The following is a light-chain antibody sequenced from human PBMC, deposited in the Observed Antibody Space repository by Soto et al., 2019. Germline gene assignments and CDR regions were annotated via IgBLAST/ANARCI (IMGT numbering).Light chain of an antibody. Sequence: QSALTQPRSVSGSPGQSVTLSCTGTSSDVGSYNYVSWYQQHPGKAPKLMIDDVNKRPSGVPDRFSGSRSGNTASLTISGLQAEDEAEYYCCSYAGSYTWVFGGGTQRTVL. CDR3: CSYAGSYTWV. V-gene: IGLV2-11*01. CDR2: DVN. CDR1: SSDVGSYNY. J-gene: IGLJ3*02.